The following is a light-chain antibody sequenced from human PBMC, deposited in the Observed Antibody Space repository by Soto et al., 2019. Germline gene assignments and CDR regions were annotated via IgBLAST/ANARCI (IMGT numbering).Light chain of an antibody. CDR3: NSYTSSNNYV. Sequence: QSGLTQPASVSGSPGQAITISCSGSSSDVGAHNFVSWYQHHPGKAPKLMIYEVSNRPSGVSNRFSGSKSGNTASLTISGLQAEDEADYYCNSYTSSNNYVFGSGTQVTVL. CDR2: EVS. CDR1: SSDVGAHNF. J-gene: IGLJ1*01. V-gene: IGLV2-14*01.